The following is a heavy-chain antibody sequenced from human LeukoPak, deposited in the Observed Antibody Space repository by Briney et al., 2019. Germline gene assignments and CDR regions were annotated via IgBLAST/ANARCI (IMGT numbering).Heavy chain of an antibody. CDR1: GFTFSDYA. CDR2: IKEDGSQK. Sequence: GGSLRLSCAASGFTFSDYALGWVRRAPGKGLEWVANIKEDGSQKYYVDSVKGRFTVSRDNAKNSLYLQMNSLRVDDTAVYYCANYYNSGPQGDYWGPRTLVTVSS. V-gene: IGHV3-7*01. D-gene: IGHD3-10*01. J-gene: IGHJ4*02. CDR3: ANYYNSGPQGDY.